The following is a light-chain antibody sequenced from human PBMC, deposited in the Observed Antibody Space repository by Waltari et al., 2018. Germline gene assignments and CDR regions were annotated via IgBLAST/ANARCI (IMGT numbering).Light chain of an antibody. V-gene: IGLV6-57*04. CDR1: SDSLARKY. CDR2: EDT. J-gene: IGLJ3*02. CDR3: QSYDSSNLWV. Sequence: FLPTQPHSVSESPGKTVTISCTHNSDSLARKYVQGYQRPPGRAPMTVIYEDTQRPSGVPDRFSGSIDSSSNSASLTISGLKTEDEADYYCQSYDSSNLWVFGGGTKLTVL.